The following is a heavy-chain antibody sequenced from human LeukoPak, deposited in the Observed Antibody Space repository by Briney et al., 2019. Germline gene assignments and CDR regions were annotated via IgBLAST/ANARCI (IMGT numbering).Heavy chain of an antibody. Sequence: SETLSLTCTVPVGSTSSYYWSSIRQPPGTGLGWVGYIYYSGSTNYNPSPTSRVAISVDTSKNQFSLKLSSVIAADTAVYYCARTTEGYCSSASCFGFSYSYYMDVWGKGTTVTISS. V-gene: IGHV4-59*01. J-gene: IGHJ6*03. D-gene: IGHD2-2*01. CDR1: VGSTSSYY. CDR2: IYYSGST. CDR3: ARTTEGYCSSASCFGFSYSYYMDV.